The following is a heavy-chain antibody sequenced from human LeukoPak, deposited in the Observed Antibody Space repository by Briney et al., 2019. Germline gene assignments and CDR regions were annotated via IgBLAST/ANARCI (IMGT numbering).Heavy chain of an antibody. CDR3: ARDFYCSRTSCYAPSFDY. D-gene: IGHD2-2*01. CDR1: GFTFRTYW. V-gene: IGHV3-74*01. CDR2: INSDGIGS. Sequence: GGSLILSCAASGFTFRTYWMHWVRQSPGKGLVWVSRINSDGIGSSYADSVKGRFTISRDNSKNTLYLQMKSLRAEDTAVYYCARDFYCSRTSCYAPSFDYWGQGTLVTVSS. J-gene: IGHJ4*02.